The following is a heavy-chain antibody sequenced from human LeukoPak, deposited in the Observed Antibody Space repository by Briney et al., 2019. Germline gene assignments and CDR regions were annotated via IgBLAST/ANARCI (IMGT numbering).Heavy chain of an antibody. V-gene: IGHV4-4*07. D-gene: IGHD5-12*01. Sequence: SETLSLTCIVSGGSISSYYWGWIRKPAGKGLKWMGRSYSVGSADYNPSLKSRVTMSVDTSKNQFSLKLSSVTAADTAVYYCARVYSGYDLPGSLANYYFDYWGQGTLVTVSS. J-gene: IGHJ4*02. CDR1: GGSISSYY. CDR2: SYSVGSA. CDR3: ARVYSGYDLPGSLANYYFDY.